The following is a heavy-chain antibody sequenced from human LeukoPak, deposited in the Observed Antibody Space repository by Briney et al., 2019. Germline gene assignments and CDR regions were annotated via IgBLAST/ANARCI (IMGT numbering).Heavy chain of an antibody. Sequence: PSGTLSLTCAVSGGSISSSNWWSWVRQPPGKGLEWIGEIYHSGNTNYNPSLKSRVTISVDKSKNQFSLKLSSVTAADTAVYYCAGERGEEYSSGWYKTNFFDNWGQGIRVTVSS. CDR1: GGSISSSNW. J-gene: IGHJ4*02. CDR2: IYHSGNT. D-gene: IGHD6-19*01. V-gene: IGHV4-4*02. CDR3: AGERGEEYSSGWYKTNFFDN.